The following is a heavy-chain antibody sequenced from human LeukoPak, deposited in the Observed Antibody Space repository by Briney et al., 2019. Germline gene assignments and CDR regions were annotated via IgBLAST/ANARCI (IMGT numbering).Heavy chain of an antibody. J-gene: IGHJ4*02. CDR2: IYSSGST. D-gene: IGHD4-17*01. V-gene: IGHV4-39*07. CDR3: ARGRYGDYYFDY. Sequence: SETLSLTCTVSGGSISNSFYYWGWIRQPPGKGLEWIGSIYSSGSTYYNPSLKSRVTISVDTSKNQFSLKLSSVTAADTAVYYCARGRYGDYYFDYWGQGTLVTVSS. CDR1: GGSISNSFYY.